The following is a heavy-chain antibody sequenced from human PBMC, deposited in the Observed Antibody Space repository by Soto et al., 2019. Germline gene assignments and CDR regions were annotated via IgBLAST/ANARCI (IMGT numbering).Heavy chain of an antibody. CDR3: ARDSSPYYYHSSGFSYFDY. V-gene: IGHV1-69*06. J-gene: IGHJ4*02. CDR1: GDTFSTFA. D-gene: IGHD3-22*01. Sequence: QVQLVQSGAEVKKPGSSVKVSCKASGDTFSTFAINWVRQAPGQGLEWMGGIIPILDTAKYAQKFQGRVTITADISTSTAYMDLSSLRSEDTAVYYCARDSSPYYYHSSGFSYFDYWGQGTLVTVSS. CDR2: IIPILDTA.